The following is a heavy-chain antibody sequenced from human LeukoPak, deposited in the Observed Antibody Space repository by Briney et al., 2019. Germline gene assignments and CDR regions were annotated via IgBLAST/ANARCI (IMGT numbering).Heavy chain of an antibody. CDR1: GYTFTGYY. J-gene: IGHJ4*02. CDR2: INPNSGGT. D-gene: IGHD2-15*01. Sequence: ASVKVSCKASGYTFTGYYMHWVRQAPGQGLEWMGWINPNSGGTNYAQKFQGRVTMTRDTSISTAYMELSRLRSDGTAVYYCAREGYCSGGSCYGDYWGQGTLVTVSS. CDR3: AREGYCSGGSCYGDY. V-gene: IGHV1-2*02.